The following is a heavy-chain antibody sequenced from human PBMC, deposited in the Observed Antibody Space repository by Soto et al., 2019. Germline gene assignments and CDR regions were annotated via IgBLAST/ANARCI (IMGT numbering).Heavy chain of an antibody. Sequence: QVQLVQSWAEVKKPGSSVKVSCKASGGTFSSYAISWVRQAPGQGLERMGGIIPIFGTANYAQKFQGRVTITADESTSTAYMELSSLRSEDTAVYYCAIVAHVVAANDDAFDIWGQGTMVTVSS. D-gene: IGHD2-15*01. CDR2: IIPIFGTA. V-gene: IGHV1-69*12. CDR1: GGTFSSYA. J-gene: IGHJ3*02. CDR3: AIVAHVVAANDDAFDI.